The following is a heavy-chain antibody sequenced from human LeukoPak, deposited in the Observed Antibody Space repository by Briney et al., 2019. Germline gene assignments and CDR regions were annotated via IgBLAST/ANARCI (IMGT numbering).Heavy chain of an antibody. D-gene: IGHD1-7*01. V-gene: IGHV3-48*01. J-gene: IGHJ4*02. Sequence: GGSLRLSCAASGFTFSSYSMNWVRQAPGKGLEWVSYISSSSGTIYYADFVKGRFTISRDNAKNSLFLQMNSLRAEDTAVYYRARGSGGWNYEDYWGQGTLVTVSS. CDR1: GFTFSSYS. CDR2: ISSSSGTI. CDR3: ARGSGGWNYEDY.